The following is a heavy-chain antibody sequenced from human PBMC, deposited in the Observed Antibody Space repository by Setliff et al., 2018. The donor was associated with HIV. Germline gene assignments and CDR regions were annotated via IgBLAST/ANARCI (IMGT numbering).Heavy chain of an antibody. J-gene: IGHJ4*02. V-gene: IGHV4-34*01. CDR1: GDSLRNYF. CDR3: ARESPDGLDY. D-gene: IGHD2-8*01. CDR2: INHSGST. Sequence: SETLSLTCGVYGDSLRNYFWSWIRQPPGKGLEWIGEINHSGSTNYNPSLKSRVTISEDTSKNQLSLKVNSVTAADTAMYFCARESPDGLDYWGQGTLVTVSS.